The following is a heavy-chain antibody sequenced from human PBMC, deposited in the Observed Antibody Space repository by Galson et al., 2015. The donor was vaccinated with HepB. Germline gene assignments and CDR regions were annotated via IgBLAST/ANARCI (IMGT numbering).Heavy chain of an antibody. D-gene: IGHD5-18*01. J-gene: IGHJ4*02. CDR2: IYYSGST. V-gene: IGHV4-39*01. Sequence: LSLTCTVSGGSICGSSYYWGGIRQPPGKGLEWIGSIYYSGSTYYNPSLKSRVTISVDTSKNQFSLKLSSVTAADTAVYYCAGRGGYSYGSLQIVDYWGQGTLVTVSS. CDR3: AGRGGYSYGSLQIVDY. CDR1: GGSICGSSYY.